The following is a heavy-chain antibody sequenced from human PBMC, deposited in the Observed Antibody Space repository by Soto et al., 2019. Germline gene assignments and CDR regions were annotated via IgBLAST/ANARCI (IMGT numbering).Heavy chain of an antibody. D-gene: IGHD6-6*01. CDR2: IYYSGST. CDR1: GGSISSSSYY. V-gene: IGHV4-39*01. J-gene: IGHJ6*02. Sequence: KPSETLSLTCTVSGGSISSSSYYWGWIRQPPGKGLEWIGSIYYSGSTYYNPSLKSRVTISVDTPKNQFSLKLSSVTAADTAVYYCASLAARTGRTYYYYYGMDVWGQGTTVTVSS. CDR3: ASLAARTGRTYYYYYGMDV.